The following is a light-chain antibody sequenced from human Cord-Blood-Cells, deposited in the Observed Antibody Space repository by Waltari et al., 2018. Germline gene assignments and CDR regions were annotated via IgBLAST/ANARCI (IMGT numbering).Light chain of an antibody. CDR3: QQYNSYWT. CDR2: DAS. J-gene: IGKJ1*01. CDR1: QSISSW. Sequence: DIQMTQSPSTLPPSVGDRVTITCRASQSISSWLAWYQQKPGKAPKLLIYDASSLERGVPSRFSGSGSGTEFTLTISSLQPDDFATYYCQQYNSYWTFGQGTKVEIK. V-gene: IGKV1-5*01.